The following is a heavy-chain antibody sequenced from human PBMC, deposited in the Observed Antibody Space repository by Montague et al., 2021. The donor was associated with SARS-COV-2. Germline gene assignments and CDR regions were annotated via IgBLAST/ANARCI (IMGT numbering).Heavy chain of an antibody. CDR2: IFYKGNT. V-gene: IGHV4-39*01. CDR1: GSSVSSDTHN. CDR3: ARVPNGRHDN. D-gene: IGHD2-8*01. J-gene: IGHJ4*02. Sequence: SETLSLTCTVSGSSVSSDTHNWAWIRQPPGKGLEWIASIFYKGNTYYNPPLRSRFTISINTSKNQFFLRVASVTAADTAVYYCARVPNGRHDNWGPGALVTVSS.